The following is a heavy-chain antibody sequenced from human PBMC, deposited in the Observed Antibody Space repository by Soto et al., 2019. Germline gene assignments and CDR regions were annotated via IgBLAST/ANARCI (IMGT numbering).Heavy chain of an antibody. CDR3: AIGPDDSDVPRWDH. D-gene: IGHD4-17*01. V-gene: IGHV1-46*02. J-gene: IGHJ4*02. CDR2: INLRGGTT. CDR1: GYNFNQYY. Sequence: QVQLVQSGPEVRKPGASVRLSCATSGYNFNQYYIHWVRQAPGQGLEWMGIINLRGGTTEYAHKFRGRVTVTGDTSTRTAYMELSSLRSEGTDVYFCAIGPDDSDVPRWDHWGQGTLITVSS.